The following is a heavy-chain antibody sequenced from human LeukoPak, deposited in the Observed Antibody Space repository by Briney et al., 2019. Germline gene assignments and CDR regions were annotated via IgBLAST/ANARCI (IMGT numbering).Heavy chain of an antibody. CDR1: GFTFSSYA. CDR2: ISGSGGST. J-gene: IGHJ5*02. CDR3: AKVEGRELRGGWFDP. D-gene: IGHD1-26*01. Sequence: PGGSLRLSCAASGFTFSSYAMSWVRQAPGKGLEWVSAISGSGGSTYFADSVKGRFTISRDNSKNTLFLQMNSLRAEDTAVYYYAKVEGRELRGGWFDPWGQGTLVTVSS. V-gene: IGHV3-23*01.